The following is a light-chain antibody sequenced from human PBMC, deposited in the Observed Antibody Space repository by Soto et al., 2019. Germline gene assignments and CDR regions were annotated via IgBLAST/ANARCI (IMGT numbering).Light chain of an antibody. CDR3: QQYGSSPRT. CDR2: GAS. Sequence: EIVLTQSPATLSLSPGERATLSCRASEIVAGYLAWYQQKPGQAPRLLIYGASSRATGIPDRFSGSGSGTDFTLTISRLEPEDFAVYYCQQYGSSPRTFGQGTKVDIK. CDR1: EIVAGY. J-gene: IGKJ1*01. V-gene: IGKV3-20*01.